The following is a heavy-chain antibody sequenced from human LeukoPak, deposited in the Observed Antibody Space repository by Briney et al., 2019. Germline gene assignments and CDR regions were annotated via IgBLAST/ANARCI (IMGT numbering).Heavy chain of an antibody. CDR1: GFTFNNFE. Sequence: PGGSLRLSRAASGFTFNNFEMNWVRQAPGKGLEWVSYISSSGNTIYYADSVKGRFTISRDNAKSSVYLQMNSLRAEDTAIYYCARESTRGSNWDSFDYWGQGTLVTVSS. J-gene: IGHJ4*02. CDR3: ARESTRGSNWDSFDY. D-gene: IGHD6-13*01. CDR2: ISSSGNTI. V-gene: IGHV3-48*03.